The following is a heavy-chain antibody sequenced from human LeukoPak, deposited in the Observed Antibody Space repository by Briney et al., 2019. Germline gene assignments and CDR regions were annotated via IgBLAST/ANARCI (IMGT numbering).Heavy chain of an antibody. CDR1: GGTFSSYA. J-gene: IGHJ5*02. CDR3: ARVPFLEWLLYDGNWFDP. D-gene: IGHD3-3*01. Sequence: EASVKVSCKASGGTFSSYAISWVRQAPRQGLEWMGGIIPIFGTANYAQKFQGRVTITTDESTSTAYMELSSLRSEDTAAYYCARVPFLEWLLYDGNWFDPWGQGTLVTVSS. V-gene: IGHV1-69*05. CDR2: IIPIFGTA.